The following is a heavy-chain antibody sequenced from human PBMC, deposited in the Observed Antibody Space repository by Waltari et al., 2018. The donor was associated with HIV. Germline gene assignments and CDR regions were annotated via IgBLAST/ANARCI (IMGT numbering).Heavy chain of an antibody. V-gene: IGHV4-34*01. CDR1: GGSFSGYY. J-gene: IGHJ6*01. CDR3: ARDSAPGLAVDDDDGEFFYYGLDV. CDR2: VNHVGRT. Sequence: VHLEQWGTGLLRPSETLSLTCAVYGGSFSGYYCSWIPQSPGRGLEWIGEVNHVGRTNYSPSLKGRVTVSVDTSKNQFSLTMRSVTAADTAVYYCARDSAPGLAVDDDDGEFFYYGLDVWGQGTTVTVSS. D-gene: IGHD6-19*01.